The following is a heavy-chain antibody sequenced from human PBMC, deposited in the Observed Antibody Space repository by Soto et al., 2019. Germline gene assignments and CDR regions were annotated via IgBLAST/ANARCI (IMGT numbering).Heavy chain of an antibody. CDR1: GGSFSGYY. Sequence: SETLSLTCAVYGGSFSGYYWSWIRQPPGKGLEWIGETNHSGSTNYNPSLKSRVTISVDTSKNQFSLKLSSVTAADTAVYYCARAGSSGYFGGYYYYGMDVWGQGTTVTVSS. J-gene: IGHJ6*02. CDR2: TNHSGST. D-gene: IGHD3-22*01. V-gene: IGHV4-34*01. CDR3: ARAGSSGYFGGYYYYGMDV.